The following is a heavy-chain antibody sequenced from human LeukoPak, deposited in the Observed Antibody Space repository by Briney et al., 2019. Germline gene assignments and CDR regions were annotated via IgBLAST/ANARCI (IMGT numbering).Heavy chain of an antibody. Sequence: PGGSLRLSCAASGFTFSSYSMNWDRQAPGKGLEWVSSISSSSSYIYYADSVKGRFTISRDNAKNSLYLQMNSLRAEDTAVYYCASFWGGYCSSTSCSHDYWGQGTLVTVSS. CDR2: ISSSSSYI. J-gene: IGHJ4*02. CDR3: ASFWGGYCSSTSCSHDY. D-gene: IGHD2-2*01. CDR1: GFTFSSYS. V-gene: IGHV3-21*01.